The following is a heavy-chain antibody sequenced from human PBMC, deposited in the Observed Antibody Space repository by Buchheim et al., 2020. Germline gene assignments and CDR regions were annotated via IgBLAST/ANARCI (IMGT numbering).Heavy chain of an antibody. CDR1: GFTFSSYG. D-gene: IGHD6-13*01. J-gene: IGHJ6*03. CDR2: IWYDGSNK. Sequence: QVQLVESGGGVVQPGRSLRLSCAASGFTFSSYGMHWVRQAPGKGLEWVAVIWYDGSNKYYADSVKGRFTISRDNSKNKLYLQMNSLRAEDTAVYYCARERDGSSWYGYYYYMDVWGKGTT. V-gene: IGHV3-33*01. CDR3: ARERDGSSWYGYYYYMDV.